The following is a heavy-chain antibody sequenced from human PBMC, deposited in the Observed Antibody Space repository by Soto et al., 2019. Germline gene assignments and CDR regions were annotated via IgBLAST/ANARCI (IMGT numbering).Heavy chain of an antibody. CDR2: IYYSGST. CDR1: GGSISSSSYY. Sequence: SETLSLTCTVSGGSISSSSYYWGWIRQPPGKGLEWIGSIYYSGSTYYNPSLKSRVTISVDTSKNQFSLKLSSVTAADTAVYYCARLGYCISTSCYATYYYYFGMDVLVQGTTVT. J-gene: IGHJ6*02. CDR3: ARLGYCISTSCYATYYYYFGMDV. V-gene: IGHV4-39*01. D-gene: IGHD2-2*01.